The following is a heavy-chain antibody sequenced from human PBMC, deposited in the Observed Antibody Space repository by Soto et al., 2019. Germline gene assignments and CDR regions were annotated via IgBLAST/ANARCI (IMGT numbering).Heavy chain of an antibody. D-gene: IGHD2-2*01. CDR3: ARETPASIHNWFDS. J-gene: IGHJ5*01. CDR1: GDTFRNYG. CDR2: IIPIFGTT. V-gene: IGHV1-69*06. Sequence: SVKVSCKASGDTFRNYGISWVLQAPGQGLIWMGGIIPIFGTTNYAQRFQGRMTITADKSTSTVYMELSSLTSEDTAMYYCARETPASIHNWFDSWGQGTLVTVSS.